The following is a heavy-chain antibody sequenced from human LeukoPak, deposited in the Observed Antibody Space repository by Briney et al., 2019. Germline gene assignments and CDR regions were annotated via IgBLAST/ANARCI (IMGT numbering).Heavy chain of an antibody. D-gene: IGHD2-21*01. J-gene: IGHJ4*02. V-gene: IGHV3-23*01. CDR3: AKENGAAVISHFDY. Sequence: SGESLRLSCAASGFTFSSYAMSWVRQAPGKGLEWVSGISGSGGNTFYADSVKGRFTISRDNSKNTLYLQMNSLRAEDTAVYYCAKENGAAVISHFDYWGQGTLVTVSS. CDR1: GFTFSSYA. CDR2: ISGSGGNT.